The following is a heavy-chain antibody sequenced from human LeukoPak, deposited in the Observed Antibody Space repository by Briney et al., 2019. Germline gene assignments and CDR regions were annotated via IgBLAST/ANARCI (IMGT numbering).Heavy chain of an antibody. CDR2: IYTSGST. J-gene: IGHJ4*02. CDR3: ARSDPTHGDPYYFDY. Sequence: SETLSLTCTVSGGSISSGTYYWSWIRQPAGKGLEWIGRIYTSGSTNYNPSLKSRVTISVDTSKNQFSLKLSSVTAADTAVYYCARSDPTHGDPYYFDYWGQGTLVTVSS. V-gene: IGHV4-61*02. CDR1: GGSISSGTYY. D-gene: IGHD4-17*01.